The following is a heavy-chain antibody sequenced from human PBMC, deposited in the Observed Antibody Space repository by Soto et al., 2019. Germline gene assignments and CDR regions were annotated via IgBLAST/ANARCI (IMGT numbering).Heavy chain of an antibody. D-gene: IGHD6-19*01. CDR1: GGSISSSVYF. V-gene: IGHV4-39*01. J-gene: IGHJ5*02. CDR3: ARHPSGFWFTP. CDR2: IYYSGST. Sequence: SETLXLTCSVSGGSISSSVYFWGWIRQPPGKGLEWIGSIYYSGSTYYNPSLKSRVTVSVDTSKNQFSLKLSSVTAADTAVYYFARHPSGFWFTPLAQATLVRAPQ.